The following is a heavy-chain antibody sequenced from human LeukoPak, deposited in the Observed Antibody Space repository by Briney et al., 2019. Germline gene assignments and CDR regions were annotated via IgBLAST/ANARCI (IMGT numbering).Heavy chain of an antibody. CDR2: IYYSAST. V-gene: IGHV4-59*02. Sequence: SDSLSLTFTVSSASARSFYGSCIRQPPGKGLEWMEHIYYSASTTYHPSRNNRLTMSLHPSNNQFSRKPISVTATRTAIYYCARDLATYCSSTNCFGSLGMDVWGQGTTVTVSS. D-gene: IGHD2-2*01. CDR1: SASARSFY. J-gene: IGHJ6*02. CDR3: ARDLATYCSSTNCFGSLGMDV.